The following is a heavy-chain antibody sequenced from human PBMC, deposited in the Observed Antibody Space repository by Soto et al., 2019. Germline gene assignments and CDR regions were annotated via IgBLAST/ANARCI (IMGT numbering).Heavy chain of an antibody. CDR1: GYTFTSYY. J-gene: IGHJ4*02. D-gene: IGHD1-26*01. Sequence: GPVKVSCKASGYTFTSYYMHWVRQAPGQGLEWMGIINPSGGSTSYAQKFQGRVTMTRDTSTSTVCMELSSLRSEDTAVYYCARGSQEWDDYFDYWGQGTLVTVSS. V-gene: IGHV1-46*01. CDR2: INPSGGST. CDR3: ARGSQEWDDYFDY.